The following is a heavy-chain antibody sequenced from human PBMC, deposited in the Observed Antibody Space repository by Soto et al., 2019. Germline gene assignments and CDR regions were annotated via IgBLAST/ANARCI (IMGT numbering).Heavy chain of an antibody. J-gene: IGHJ4*02. Sequence: AXETLSLACTVSGDSISSGDSYWNWIRQHPGKGLEWIGYIYYSGNTYYNPSLKSRIVISVDTSKNQFSLNLGSVTAADTAIYYCASSYSGYLEKWGRGALVTVS. D-gene: IGHD3-22*01. CDR3: ASSYSGYLEK. CDR2: IYYSGNT. CDR1: GDSISSGDSY. V-gene: IGHV4-31*03.